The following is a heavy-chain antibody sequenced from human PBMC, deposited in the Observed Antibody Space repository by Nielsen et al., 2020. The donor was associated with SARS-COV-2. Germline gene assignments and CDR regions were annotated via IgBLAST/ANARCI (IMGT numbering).Heavy chain of an antibody. Sequence: GESLKISCAASGFTFSSYSMNWVRQAPGKGLEWVANIKQDGSEKYYVDSVKGRFTISRDNAKNSLYLQMNSLRDEDTAVYYCARTRGKPLALYYYMDVWGKGTTVTVSS. V-gene: IGHV3-7*01. CDR2: IKQDGSEK. CDR1: GFTFSSYS. D-gene: IGHD2-2*01. J-gene: IGHJ6*03. CDR3: ARTRGKPLALYYYMDV.